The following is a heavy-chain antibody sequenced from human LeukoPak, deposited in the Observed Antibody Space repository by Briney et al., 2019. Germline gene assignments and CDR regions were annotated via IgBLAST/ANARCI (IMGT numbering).Heavy chain of an antibody. Sequence: SETLSLTCTVSGGSISSYYWSWIRQPPGKGLEWIGYIYYSGSTNYNPSLKSRVTISVDTSKNQFPLKLSSVTAADTAVYYCARDRGGSSWYDSYYGMDVWGQGTTVTVSS. CDR2: IYYSGST. CDR3: ARDRGGSSWYDSYYGMDV. V-gene: IGHV4-59*01. D-gene: IGHD6-13*01. J-gene: IGHJ6*02. CDR1: GGSISSYY.